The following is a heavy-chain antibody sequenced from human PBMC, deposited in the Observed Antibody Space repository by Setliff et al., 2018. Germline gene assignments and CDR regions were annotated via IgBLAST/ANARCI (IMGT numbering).Heavy chain of an antibody. Sequence: ASVKVSCKVSGSTLTELTMYWVRQAPGKGLEWMGSFNPEDDEIIYAQKFLGRVTMTEDTSTDTAYMELSSLRSEDTAVYYCATKDYDTSGYYRPFGFWGQGTLVIVSS. D-gene: IGHD3-22*01. V-gene: IGHV1-24*01. J-gene: IGHJ4*01. CDR2: FNPEDDEI. CDR3: ATKDYDTSGYYRPFGF. CDR1: GSTLTELT.